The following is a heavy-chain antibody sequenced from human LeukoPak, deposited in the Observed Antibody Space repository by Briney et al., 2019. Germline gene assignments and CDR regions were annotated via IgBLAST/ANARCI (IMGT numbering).Heavy chain of an antibody. Sequence: NTGWSLRLSCAASGFTFSDYYMSWIRQAPGKRQEWVSYISGNSGYTNYADSVKGRFTISRDSAKSSLYLQMDILRAEDTAVYYCARGGRKDALDYWGQGTLVTVSS. CDR3: ARGGRKDALDY. J-gene: IGHJ4*02. V-gene: IGHV3-11*06. D-gene: IGHD1-14*01. CDR1: GFTFSDYY. CDR2: ISGNSGYT.